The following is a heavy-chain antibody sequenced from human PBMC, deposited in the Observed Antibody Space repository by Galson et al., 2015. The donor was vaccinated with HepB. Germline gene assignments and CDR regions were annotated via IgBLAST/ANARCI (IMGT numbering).Heavy chain of an antibody. J-gene: IGHJ6*02. V-gene: IGHV5-10-1*01. Sequence: QSGAEVKKPGESLRISCTGSGYSFTSYWISWVRQMPGKGLEWMGRIDPSDSYTNYSPSFQGHVTISADKSISTAYLQWSSLKASDTAMYYCARHSDGSGSYLGGGRYYYGMDVWGQGTTVTVSS. CDR1: GYSFTSYW. CDR3: ARHSDGSGSYLGGGRYYYGMDV. D-gene: IGHD3-10*01. CDR2: IDPSDSYT.